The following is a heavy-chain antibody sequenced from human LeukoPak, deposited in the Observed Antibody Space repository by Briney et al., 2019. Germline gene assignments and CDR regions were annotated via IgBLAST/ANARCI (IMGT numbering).Heavy chain of an antibody. Sequence: SETLSLTCTVSGGSISIFYWSWIRQPPGKGLEWIGYIYDSVNTNYNPSLKSRVTISVDMSRNQFSLKLSSVTAADTAVYYCARRLVPAASAFDICGQGTMVTVSS. D-gene: IGHD2-2*01. CDR1: GGSISIFY. CDR2: IYDSVNT. CDR3: ARRLVPAASAFDI. V-gene: IGHV4-59*12. J-gene: IGHJ3*02.